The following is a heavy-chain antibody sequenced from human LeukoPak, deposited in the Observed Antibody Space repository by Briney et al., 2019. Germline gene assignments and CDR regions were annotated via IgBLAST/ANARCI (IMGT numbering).Heavy chain of an antibody. J-gene: IGHJ4*02. Sequence: GGSLRLSCAASGFTFSSYSMDWVRQAPGKGLEWVSSISSSSSYIYYADSVKGRFTISRDNAKNPLYLQMNSLRAEDTAVYYCARDHKYDSSGYYYGLTAYWGQGTLVTVSS. CDR2: ISSSSSYI. D-gene: IGHD3-22*01. V-gene: IGHV3-21*01. CDR3: ARDHKYDSSGYYYGLTAY. CDR1: GFTFSSYS.